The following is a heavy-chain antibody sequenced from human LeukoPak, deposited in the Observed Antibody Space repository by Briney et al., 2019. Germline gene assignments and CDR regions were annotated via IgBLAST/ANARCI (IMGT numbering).Heavy chain of an antibody. CDR2: TYYRSKAYY. D-gene: IGHD2-2*02. CDR1: GDTLSSNSAA. Sequence: RSQTLSLTCALSGDTLSSNSAAWDWVRQPPSRGLEWLVRTYYRSKAYYGYAVTVKSRITINPDTSRYQFSLQLNSVTPEDTAIYYCTRTIAGYIDYWGQGTLVTVSS. V-gene: IGHV6-1*01. CDR3: TRTIAGYIDY. J-gene: IGHJ4*02.